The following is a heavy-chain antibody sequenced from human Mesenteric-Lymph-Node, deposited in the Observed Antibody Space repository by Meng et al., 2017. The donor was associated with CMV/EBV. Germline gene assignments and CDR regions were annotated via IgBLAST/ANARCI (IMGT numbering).Heavy chain of an antibody. J-gene: IGHJ3*02. Sequence: SVKVSCKASGGTFSSYAISWVRQAPGQGLEWMGGIIPILGIANYAQKFQGRVTITADKSTSTAYMELSSLRSEDTAVYYCARTSGSLGAFDIWGQGTMVTVSS. D-gene: IGHD1-26*01. V-gene: IGHV1-69*10. CDR1: GGTFSSYA. CDR2: IIPILGIA. CDR3: ARTSGSLGAFDI.